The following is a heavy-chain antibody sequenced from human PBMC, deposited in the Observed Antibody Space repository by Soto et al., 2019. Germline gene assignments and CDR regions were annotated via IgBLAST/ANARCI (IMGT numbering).Heavy chain of an antibody. D-gene: IGHD6-25*01. Sequence: ASVKVSCKASGYTFTSYGISWVRQAPGQGLEWMGWISAYSGNTGYAQKFQGRVTMTRNTSISTAYMELSSLRSEDTAVYYCARAGSHDAFDIWGQGTMVTVSS. V-gene: IGHV1-8*02. CDR1: GYTFTSYG. J-gene: IGHJ3*02. CDR3: ARAGSHDAFDI. CDR2: ISAYSGNT.